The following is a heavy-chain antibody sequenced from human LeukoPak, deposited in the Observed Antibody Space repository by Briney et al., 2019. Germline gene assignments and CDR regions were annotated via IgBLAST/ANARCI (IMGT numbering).Heavy chain of an antibody. D-gene: IGHD1-26*01. CDR2: IRYDGSNK. J-gene: IGHJ4*02. V-gene: IGHV3-30*02. CDR3: AKDVSGSYFFYY. CDR1: GFTFSSCG. Sequence: GGSLRLSCAASGFTFSSCGMHWVRQAPGKGLEWVAFIRYDGSNKYYADSVKGRFTISRDNSKNTLYLQMNSLRAEDTAVYYCAKDVSGSYFFYYWGQGTLVTVSS.